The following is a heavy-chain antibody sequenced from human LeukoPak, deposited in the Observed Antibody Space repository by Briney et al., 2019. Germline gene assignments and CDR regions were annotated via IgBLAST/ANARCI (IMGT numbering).Heavy chain of an antibody. CDR2: ISGSGGST. CDR1: GFTFSSYA. V-gene: IGHV3-23*01. Sequence: GGSLRLSCAASGFTFSSYAMSWVRQAPGKGLEWVSTISGSGGSTYYADSVKGRFTISRDNSKNTLYLQMNSLRAEDTAVYYCAKGYSSGSSRYYFDYWGQGTLVTVSS. J-gene: IGHJ4*02. D-gene: IGHD3-10*01. CDR3: AKGYSSGSSRYYFDY.